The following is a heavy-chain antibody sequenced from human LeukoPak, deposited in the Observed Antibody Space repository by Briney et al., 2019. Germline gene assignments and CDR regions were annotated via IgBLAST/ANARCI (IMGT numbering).Heavy chain of an antibody. Sequence: SETLSLTCTVSGGSISSYYWSWIRQPPGKGLEWIGYIYYSGSTNYNPSLKSRVTISVDTSKNQFSLKMTSVTAADTAVYYCARPGRGGAFDIWGLGTMVTVSS. CDR1: GGSISSYY. J-gene: IGHJ3*02. CDR3: ARPGRGGAFDI. CDR2: IYYSGST. D-gene: IGHD1-1*01. V-gene: IGHV4-59*12.